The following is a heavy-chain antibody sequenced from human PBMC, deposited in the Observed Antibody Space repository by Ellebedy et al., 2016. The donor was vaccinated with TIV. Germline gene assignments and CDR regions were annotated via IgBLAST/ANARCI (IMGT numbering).Heavy chain of an antibody. CDR1: GYSISSGYY. V-gene: IGHV4-38-2*02. CDR3: ARTFTSPYYYAMDV. CDR2: ISHRGST. Sequence: SETLSLTXTVSGYSISSGYYWGWIRPPPGKGLEWIGSISHRGSTYYNPSLRSRATMSVDTSKNQFSLKLTSVTAADTSVYYCARTFTSPYYYAMDVWGQGTTVTVSS. J-gene: IGHJ6*02.